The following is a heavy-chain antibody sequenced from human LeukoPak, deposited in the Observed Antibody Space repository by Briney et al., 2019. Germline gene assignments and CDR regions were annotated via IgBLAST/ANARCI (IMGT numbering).Heavy chain of an antibody. Sequence: PSETLSLTCTVSGGSISSSSYYWGWIRQPPGKGLEGIGSIYYSGSTYYNPSLKSRVTISVDTAKNQFSLKLSSVTAADTAVYYCARPTTVHAFDIWGQGTMVTVSS. CDR3: ARPTTVHAFDI. V-gene: IGHV4-39*01. CDR1: GGSISSSSYY. J-gene: IGHJ3*02. D-gene: IGHD4-17*01. CDR2: IYYSGST.